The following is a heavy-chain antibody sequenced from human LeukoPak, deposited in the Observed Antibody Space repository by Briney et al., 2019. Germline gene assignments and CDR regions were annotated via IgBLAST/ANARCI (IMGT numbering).Heavy chain of an antibody. V-gene: IGHV4-59*12. J-gene: IGHJ3*02. CDR1: GDSISSYF. CDR2: FYNGRP. Sequence: PSETLSLTCTVSGDSISSYFWNWIRQTPGKGLEWTGFYNGRPNYNPSLKSRVTISVDTSKNQFSLKLSSVTAADTAVYYCARRNRIPIAARNAFDIWGQGTMVTVSS. CDR3: ARRNRIPIAARNAFDI. D-gene: IGHD6-6*01.